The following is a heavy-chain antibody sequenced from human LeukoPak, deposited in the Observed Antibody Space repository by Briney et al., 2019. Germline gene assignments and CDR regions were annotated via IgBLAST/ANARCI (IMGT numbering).Heavy chain of an antibody. CDR3: ASFDYYDSSGYHTDY. J-gene: IGHJ4*02. Sequence: PGGSLRLSCAASGFTFSSYSMNWVRQAPGKGLEWVSSISSSSSYIYYADSVKGRFTISRDNSKNTLYLQMNSLRAEDTAVYYCASFDYYDSSGYHTDYWGQGTLVTVSS. D-gene: IGHD3-22*01. CDR1: GFTFSSYS. CDR2: ISSSSSYI. V-gene: IGHV3-21*01.